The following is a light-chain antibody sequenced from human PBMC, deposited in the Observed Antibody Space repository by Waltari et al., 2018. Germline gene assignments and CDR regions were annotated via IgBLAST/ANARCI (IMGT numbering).Light chain of an antibody. V-gene: IGLV4-69*01. CDR1: SGHSSNI. Sequence: QLVLTQSPSASASLGASVKLTCTLSSGHSSNIIAWLQQQPGKGPRYLMKVNSDGSHRKGDEIPDRFSGSSSGDERYLTISSLQSEDEADYYCETGGHGTWVFGGGTKLTVL. CDR3: ETGGHGTWV. CDR2: VNSDGSH. J-gene: IGLJ3*02.